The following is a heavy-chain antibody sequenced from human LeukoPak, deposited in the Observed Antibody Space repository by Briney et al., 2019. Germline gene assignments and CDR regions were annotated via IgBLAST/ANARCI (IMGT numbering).Heavy chain of an antibody. Sequence: GGSLRLSCAASGFAFSNYWMHWVRQAPGKGPVWVSRIKNDGSITNYADSVKGRFTISRDNAKNTLYLQMNSLRAEDTAVYYCASAYQWGQGTLVTVSP. CDR1: GFAFSNYW. V-gene: IGHV3-74*01. D-gene: IGHD2-2*01. J-gene: IGHJ4*02. CDR2: IKNDGSIT. CDR3: ASAYQ.